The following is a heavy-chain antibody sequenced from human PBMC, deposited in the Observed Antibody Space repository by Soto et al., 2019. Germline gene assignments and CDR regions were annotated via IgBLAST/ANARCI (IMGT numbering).Heavy chain of an antibody. CDR1: GFTFSSYA. Sequence: PGGSLRLSCAAPGFTFSSYAMSWVRQAPGKGLEWVLAISGSGGSTYYADSVKGRFTISRDNSKNTLYLQMNSLRAEDTAVYYCATGRGVNFYYGMDVWGQGTTVTVSS. V-gene: IGHV3-23*01. J-gene: IGHJ6*02. CDR3: ATGRGVNFYYGMDV. CDR2: ISGSGGST. D-gene: IGHD3-10*01.